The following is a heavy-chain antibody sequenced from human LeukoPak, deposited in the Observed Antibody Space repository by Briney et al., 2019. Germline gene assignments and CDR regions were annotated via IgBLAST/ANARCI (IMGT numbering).Heavy chain of an antibody. CDR1: GGSFRSRNYL. Sequence: SETLSLTCTVSGGSFRSRNYLWSWIRQTPGEGLEWIGYISYGGSAYYNPSLKSRVTISIDTSNSQFSLRLRSVTAADTAVYYCAREVNIQADSDAFDIWGPGTTVTVSS. CDR3: AREVNIQADSDAFDI. D-gene: IGHD1/OR15-1a*01. CDR2: ISYGGSA. V-gene: IGHV4-30-4*08. J-gene: IGHJ3*02.